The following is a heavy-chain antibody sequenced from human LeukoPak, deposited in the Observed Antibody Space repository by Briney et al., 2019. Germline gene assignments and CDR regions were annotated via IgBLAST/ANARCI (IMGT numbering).Heavy chain of an antibody. CDR2: ISSGGDTI. Sequence: GGSLRLSCAASGFTFSSYEMNWVRQAPGKGLEWLSYISSGGDTIYYAASVKGRFTISRDNAKNSLYLQMNSLRDEDTAVYYCARALTMIRGVILGYWSQGTLVTVSS. CDR1: GFTFSSYE. J-gene: IGHJ4*02. D-gene: IGHD3-10*01. V-gene: IGHV3-48*03. CDR3: ARALTMIRGVILGY.